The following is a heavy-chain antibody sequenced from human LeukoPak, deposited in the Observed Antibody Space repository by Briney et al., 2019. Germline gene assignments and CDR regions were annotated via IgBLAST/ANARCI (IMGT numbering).Heavy chain of an antibody. D-gene: IGHD2-15*01. J-gene: IGHJ6*03. Sequence: PGGSLRLSCTASGFTFNNFAMNWVRQAPGKGLEWVSTISGSGDSTYIADSVKGRFVISRDNSKSTLYIQMNSLRAEDTAVYYCAKGAVESLNYYFYMEVWGKGTTVTVSS. CDR1: GFTFNNFA. CDR2: ISGSGDST. V-gene: IGHV3-23*01. CDR3: AKGAVESLNYYFYMEV.